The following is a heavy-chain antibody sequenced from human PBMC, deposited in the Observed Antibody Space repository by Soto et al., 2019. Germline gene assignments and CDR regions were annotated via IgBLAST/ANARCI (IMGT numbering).Heavy chain of an antibody. CDR1: GFTFSSYA. V-gene: IGHV3-30-3*01. Sequence: QVQLVESGGGVVQPGRSLRLSCAASGFTFSSYAMHWVRQAPGKGLEWVAVISYDGSNKYYADSVKGRFTISRDNSKNTLYLQMNSLRAEDTAVYYCARGGVVDSSGWASPPWFDYWGQGTLVTVSS. CDR2: ISYDGSNK. J-gene: IGHJ4*02. D-gene: IGHD6-19*01. CDR3: ARGGVVDSSGWASPPWFDY.